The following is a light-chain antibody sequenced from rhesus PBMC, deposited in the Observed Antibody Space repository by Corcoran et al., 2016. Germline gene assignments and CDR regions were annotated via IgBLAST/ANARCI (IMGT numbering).Light chain of an antibody. CDR1: ENVNNY. CDR3: QNGYGTPRT. CDR2: QAS. V-gene: IGKV1-74*01. J-gene: IGKJ1*01. Sequence: DIQMTQSPSSLSVSVGDRVTITCRASENVNNYLNWYQQKPGKAPKLLIYQASTLQSGVTSRLSGSGTGTDYTFTISSLQPEDVATYYCQNGYGTPRTFGQGTKVEIK.